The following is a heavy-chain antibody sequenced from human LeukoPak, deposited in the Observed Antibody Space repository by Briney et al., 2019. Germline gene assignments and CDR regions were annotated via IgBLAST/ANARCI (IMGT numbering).Heavy chain of an antibody. CDR3: ARDPRQSYYYMDV. D-gene: IGHD6-19*01. J-gene: IGHJ6*03. Sequence: GGSLRLSCAASGFTFSSYAMHWVRQAPGKGLEWVAVVSFDGNNEYYADSVKGRFTISRDNSKNTLYLQMNSLRAEDTAVYYCARDPRQSYYYMDVWGKGTTVTVSS. CDR1: GFTFSSYA. V-gene: IGHV3-30-3*01. CDR2: VSFDGNNE.